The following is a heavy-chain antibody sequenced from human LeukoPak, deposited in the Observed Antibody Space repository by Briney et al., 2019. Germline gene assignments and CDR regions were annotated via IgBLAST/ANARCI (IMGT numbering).Heavy chain of an antibody. J-gene: IGHJ4*02. V-gene: IGHV4-59*01. Sequence: SETLSLTCTVSGGSISSYYWSWIRQPPGKGLEWIGYIYYSGSTNYNPSLKSRVTISVDTSKNQFSLKLSSVTAAGTAVYYCARSYGSGSYWFDYWGQGTLVTVSS. CDR1: GGSISSYY. CDR2: IYYSGST. CDR3: ARSYGSGSYWFDY. D-gene: IGHD3-10*01.